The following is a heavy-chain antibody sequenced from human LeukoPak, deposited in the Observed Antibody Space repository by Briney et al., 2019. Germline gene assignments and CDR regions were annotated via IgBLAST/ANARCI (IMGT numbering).Heavy chain of an antibody. CDR2: IGGSGTPI. D-gene: IGHD3-10*01. CDR1: GFTFSDYY. J-gene: IGHJ4*02. CDR3: ARFAGSGSYYIDY. V-gene: IGHV3-11*01. Sequence: GWSLRLSCAASGFTFSDYYMSWIRRAPGKGLEWVSYIGGSGTPIFYAHSVKGRFTISRDNAKNSLYLQMNSLRAEDTAVYYCARFAGSGSYYIDYWGQGTQITVSS.